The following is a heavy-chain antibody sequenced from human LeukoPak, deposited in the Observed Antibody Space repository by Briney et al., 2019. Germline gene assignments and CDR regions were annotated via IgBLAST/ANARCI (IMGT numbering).Heavy chain of an antibody. CDR2: IHSTGST. J-gene: IGHJ4*02. D-gene: IGHD3-22*01. CDR3: ARDVYDSSGYYLLGDN. CDR1: GGSITDDY. V-gene: IGHV4-59*01. Sequence: PSETLSLTCTVSGGSITDDYWSWIRQPPGKGLEWLGYIHSTGSTNYNPSLKSRVTISVDTSKKQFSLKLRSVTAADTAVYYCARDVYDSSGYYLLGDNWGQGTLVTVSS.